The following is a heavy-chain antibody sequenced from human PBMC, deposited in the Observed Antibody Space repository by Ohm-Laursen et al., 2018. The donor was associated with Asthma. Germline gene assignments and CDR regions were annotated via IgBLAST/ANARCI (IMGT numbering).Heavy chain of an antibody. J-gene: IGHJ6*02. CDR3: ASTSSYSYYYGMDV. Sequence: SLRLSCAAPGLTSNSYWMHWVRQAPGKGLVWVSRISLHGSSISHADSVKGRFTISTDNAKNTLYLQMNSLRPEDTAVYYCASTSSYSYYYGMDVWGQGTTVIVSS. CDR1: GLTSNSYW. CDR2: ISLHGSSI. V-gene: IGHV3-74*01.